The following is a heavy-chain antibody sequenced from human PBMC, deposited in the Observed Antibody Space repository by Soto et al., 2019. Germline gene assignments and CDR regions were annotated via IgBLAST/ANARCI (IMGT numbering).Heavy chain of an antibody. D-gene: IGHD3-3*01. CDR1: GFTFSSYG. V-gene: IGHV3-30*18. Sequence: GGSLRLCCAASGFTFSSYGMHWVRQAPGKGLEWVAVISYDGSNKYYADSVKGRFTISRDNSKNTLYLQMNSLRAEDTAVYYCAKDAYYDFWSGYSNDYYYYYGMDVWGQGTTVTVSS. J-gene: IGHJ6*02. CDR3: AKDAYYDFWSGYSNDYYYYYGMDV. CDR2: ISYDGSNK.